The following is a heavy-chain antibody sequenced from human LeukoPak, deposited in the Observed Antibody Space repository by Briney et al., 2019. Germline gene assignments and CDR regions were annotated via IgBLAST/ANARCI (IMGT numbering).Heavy chain of an antibody. Sequence: GGSLRLSCAASGFTFSGYWMSWVRQAPGKGLDWVANIKQDGSEKHYVDSVRGRFTVSRDNAQNSLYLQMNSLRAEDTAVYYCARVGLAVAGKGLIDYWGQGTQVTVSS. V-gene: IGHV3-7*01. D-gene: IGHD6-19*01. CDR2: IKQDGSEK. CDR3: ARVGLAVAGKGLIDY. J-gene: IGHJ4*02. CDR1: GFTFSGYW.